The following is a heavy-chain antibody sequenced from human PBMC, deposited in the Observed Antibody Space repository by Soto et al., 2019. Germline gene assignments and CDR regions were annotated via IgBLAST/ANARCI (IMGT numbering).Heavy chain of an antibody. V-gene: IGHV2-5*02. CDR3: AHSLIPNWGSRGAFDY. J-gene: IGHJ4*01. Sequence: QITLKESGPTLVKPTQTLTLTCTFSGFSLSTSGVGVGWIRQPPGKALEWLALIYWDDDKRYSPSLKSRLTITKDTSKNQVVLTMTNMDPVDTATYYCAHSLIPNWGSRGAFDYWGQEPWSPSPQ. CDR1: GFSLSTSGVG. CDR2: IYWDDDK. D-gene: IGHD7-27*01.